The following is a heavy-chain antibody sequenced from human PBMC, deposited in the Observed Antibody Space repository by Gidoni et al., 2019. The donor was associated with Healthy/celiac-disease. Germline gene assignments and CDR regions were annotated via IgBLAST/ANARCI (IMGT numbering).Heavy chain of an antibody. Sequence: EVQLVESGGGLVQPGGSLRLSCASSGFTVTANYMSWVRQAPGKGLEWVSVIYSGGSTYYADSVKGKFTISRYNSKNTVYLQLNSLRAEDTAVYYCARGATWLGYGMDVWGQGTTVTVSS. D-gene: IGHD3-10*01. V-gene: IGHV3-66*01. CDR2: IYSGGST. J-gene: IGHJ6*02. CDR3: ARGATWLGYGMDV. CDR1: GFTVTANY.